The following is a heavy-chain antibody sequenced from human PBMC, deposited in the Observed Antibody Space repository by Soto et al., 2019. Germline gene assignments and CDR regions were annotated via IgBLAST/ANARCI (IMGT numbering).Heavy chain of an antibody. CDR2: IYYSGST. CDR1: GGSISSYY. Sequence: SETLSLTCTVSGGSISSYYWSWTRQPPGKGLEWIGYIYYSGSTNYNPSLKSRVTISVDTSKNQFSLKLSSVTAADTAVYYCAREVTDCSGGSCPDHYFDYWGQGTLVTVSS. CDR3: AREVTDCSGGSCPDHYFDY. J-gene: IGHJ4*02. V-gene: IGHV4-59*01. D-gene: IGHD2-15*01.